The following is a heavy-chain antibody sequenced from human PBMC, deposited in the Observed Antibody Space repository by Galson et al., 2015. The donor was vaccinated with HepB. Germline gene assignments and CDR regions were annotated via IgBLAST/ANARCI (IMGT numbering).Heavy chain of an antibody. CDR3: AMKAGYSSGWYGY. V-gene: IGHV3-23*01. Sequence: SLRLSCAASGFTFSSYAMSWVRQAPGKGLEWVSAISGSGGSTYYADSVKGRFTISRDNSKNTLYLQMNSLRAEDTAVYYCAMKAGYSSGWYGYCGQGTLVTVSS. J-gene: IGHJ4*02. D-gene: IGHD6-19*01. CDR1: GFTFSSYA. CDR2: ISGSGGST.